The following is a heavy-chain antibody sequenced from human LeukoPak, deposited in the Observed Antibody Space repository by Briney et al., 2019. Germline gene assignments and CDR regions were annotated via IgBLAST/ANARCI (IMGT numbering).Heavy chain of an antibody. D-gene: IGHD3-3*01. V-gene: IGHV3-11*04. CDR2: ISSSGSTI. CDR1: GSTFSDYY. Sequence: GSLRLCCAASGSTFSDYYMSWIRQAPGKVLEWISYISSSGSTIYYADSVKGRFTISRDNAKNSLYLQMNSLRAEDTAVYYCARATRGPYYDFWSGYDYWGQGTLVTVSS. J-gene: IGHJ4*02. CDR3: ARATRGPYYDFWSGYDY.